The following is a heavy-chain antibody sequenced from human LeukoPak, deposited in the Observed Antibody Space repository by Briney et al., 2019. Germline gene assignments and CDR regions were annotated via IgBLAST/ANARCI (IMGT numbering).Heavy chain of an antibody. J-gene: IGHJ4*02. D-gene: IGHD4-23*01. CDR3: ARAMGMGYGNSSDY. CDR1: GGSISSYY. Sequence: SETLSLTCTVSGGSISSYYWSWIRQPPGKGLEWIGYIYTSGSTNYNPSLKSRVTISVDTSKNQFSLKLSSVTAADTAVYYCARAMGMGYGNSSDYWAQGTLVSVPS. V-gene: IGHV4-4*09. CDR2: IYTSGST.